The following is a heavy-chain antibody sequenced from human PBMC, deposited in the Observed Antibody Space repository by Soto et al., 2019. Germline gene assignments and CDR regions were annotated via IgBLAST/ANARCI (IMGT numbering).Heavy chain of an antibody. CDR1: GFTFRNSA. CDR3: ATEPDYDLERFDP. J-gene: IGHJ5*02. D-gene: IGHD3-3*01. CDR2: ISYDGSKT. Sequence: RGSLRLSCAGSGFTFRNSAMYWVRQAPGKGLEWVGLISYDGSKTYYADSVKGRLTISRYNSKNTLYLQMTSLRPEDTAVYHCATEPDYDLERFDPWGQGTLVTVSS. V-gene: IGHV3-30*03.